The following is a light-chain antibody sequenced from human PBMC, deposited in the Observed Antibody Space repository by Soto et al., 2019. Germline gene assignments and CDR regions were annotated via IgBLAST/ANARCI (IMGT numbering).Light chain of an antibody. CDR2: DVN. J-gene: IGLJ2*01. Sequence: QSVLTQPPSVSGSPGQSVSISCTGTSSDVGAYDYVSWYQQHAGKAPKLMIYDVNRRPSGVLDRFSGSKSGNTASLTISGLQAEDEADYYCCSLAGSYTVIFGGGTKLTVL. CDR3: CSLAGSYTVI. CDR1: SSDVGAYDY. V-gene: IGLV2-11*01.